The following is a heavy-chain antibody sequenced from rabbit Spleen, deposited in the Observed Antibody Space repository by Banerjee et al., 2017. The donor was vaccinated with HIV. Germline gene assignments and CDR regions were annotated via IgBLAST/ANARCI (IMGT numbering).Heavy chain of an antibody. V-gene: IGHV1S45*01. D-gene: IGHD8-1*01. CDR1: GFSLSSGYD. CDR3: TRDSIYGGYAGYGYFYFNL. CDR2: IYTGNGKN. J-gene: IGHJ4*01. Sequence: QEQLEESGGGLVKPGASLTLICTASGFSLSSGYDMSWVRQAPGKGLEWIGFIYTGNGKNYYASWAKGRFTISKTSSTTVTLQVTSLTAADTATYFCTRDSIYGGYAGYGYFYFNLWGPGTLVTVS.